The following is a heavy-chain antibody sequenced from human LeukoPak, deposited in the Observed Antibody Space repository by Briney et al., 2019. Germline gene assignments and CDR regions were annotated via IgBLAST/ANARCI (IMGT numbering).Heavy chain of an antibody. CDR2: MNPNSGNT. J-gene: IGHJ5*01. Sequence: ASVKVSCKASGYTFTTYDINWVRRAAGQGLEWMGWMNPNSGNTGYAQKFQGRVTMTRNTSISTAYMDLSSLTSEGTAVYYCARTPRNGHIESWGQGALVTVSS. V-gene: IGHV1-8*01. CDR3: ARTPRNGHIES. CDR1: GYTFTTYD. D-gene: IGHD5-24*01.